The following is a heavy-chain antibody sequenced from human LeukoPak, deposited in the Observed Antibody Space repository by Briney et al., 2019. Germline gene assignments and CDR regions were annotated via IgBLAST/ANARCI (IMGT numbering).Heavy chain of an antibody. CDR1: GFTFSSHG. CDR2: ISYDENNK. J-gene: IGHJ4*02. V-gene: IGHV3-30*03. CDR3: ARRYFDY. Sequence: GRSLRLSCAASGFTFSSHGMHWVRQAPGKGLEWVAVISYDENNKYYADSVKGRFTISRDTSKNTLYLQMNSLRAEDTAVYYCARRYFDYWGQGTLVTVSS.